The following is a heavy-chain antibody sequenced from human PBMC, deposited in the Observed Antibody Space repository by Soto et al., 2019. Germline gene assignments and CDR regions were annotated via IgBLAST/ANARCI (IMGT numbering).Heavy chain of an antibody. CDR1: GGSFSGYY. Sequence: QVQLQQWGAGLLKPSETLSLTCAVYGGSFSGYYWSWIRQPPGKGLEWIGETNHSGSTNYNPSLKSRGTISVDTSKNQFSLKLSSVTAADTAVYYCARFGGYCSSTSGYSNWFDPWGQGTLVTVSS. CDR3: ARFGGYCSSTSGYSNWFDP. J-gene: IGHJ5*02. V-gene: IGHV4-34*01. D-gene: IGHD2-2*01. CDR2: TNHSGST.